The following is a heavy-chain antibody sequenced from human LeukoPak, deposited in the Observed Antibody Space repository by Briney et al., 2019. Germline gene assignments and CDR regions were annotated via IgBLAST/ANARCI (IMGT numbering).Heavy chain of an antibody. J-gene: IGHJ4*02. Sequence: GGSLRLSCAVSGFTFSNAWMFWVRQTPGKGLEWVGHTKSKTDGGTTDYAAPVKGRFTISRDDSKNTLYLQMNSLKTEDTAVYYCTTESLLWFGELALFDYWGQGTLVTVSS. D-gene: IGHD3-10*01. CDR1: GFTFSNAW. CDR3: TTESLLWFGELALFDY. V-gene: IGHV3-15*01. CDR2: TKSKTDGGTT.